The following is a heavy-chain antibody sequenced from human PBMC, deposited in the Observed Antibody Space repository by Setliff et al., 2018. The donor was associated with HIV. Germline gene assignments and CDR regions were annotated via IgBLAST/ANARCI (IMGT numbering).Heavy chain of an antibody. CDR3: TRGPGGTVPKPLEAFDV. CDR1: GGSFSGYY. J-gene: IGHJ3*01. Sequence: SETLSLTCAVYGGSFSGYYWSWIRQPPGKGLEWIGYVDYSGDTEYNPSLQSRATISRDPSKSQVSLNLNSATAADTAVYYCTRGPGGTVPKPLEAFDVWGRGAVVTVSS. V-gene: IGHV4-34*11. D-gene: IGHD1-7*01. CDR2: VDYSGDT.